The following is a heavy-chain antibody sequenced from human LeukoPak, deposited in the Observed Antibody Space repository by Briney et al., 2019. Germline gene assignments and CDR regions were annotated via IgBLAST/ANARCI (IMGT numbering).Heavy chain of an antibody. D-gene: IGHD2-2*01. Sequence: PSETLSLTCTVSGGSISSGDYYWSWIRQPPGKGLERIGYIYYSGSTYYNPSLKSRVTISVDTSKNQFSLKLSSVTAADTAVYYCARATIREDIVVVPAAIDYWGHGTLVTVSS. CDR1: GGSISSGDYY. CDR2: IYYSGST. V-gene: IGHV4-30-4*01. CDR3: ARATIREDIVVVPAAIDY. J-gene: IGHJ4*01.